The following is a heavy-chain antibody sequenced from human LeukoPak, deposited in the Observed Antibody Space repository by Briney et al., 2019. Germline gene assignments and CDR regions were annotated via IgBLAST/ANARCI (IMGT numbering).Heavy chain of an antibody. J-gene: IGHJ2*01. D-gene: IGHD5-12*01. V-gene: IGHV4-34*01. CDR3: ARALVRATMVWYFDL. Sequence: PSETLSLTCAVYGGSFSGYYWSWIRQPPGKGLEWIGEINHSGSTNYNPSLKSRVTISVDTSKNQFSLNLSSVTAADTAVYYCARALVRATMVWYFDLWGRGTLVTVSS. CDR1: GGSFSGYY. CDR2: INHSGST.